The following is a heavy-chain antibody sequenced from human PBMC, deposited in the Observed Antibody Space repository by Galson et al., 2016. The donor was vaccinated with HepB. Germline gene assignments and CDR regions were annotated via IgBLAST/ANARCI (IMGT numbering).Heavy chain of an antibody. D-gene: IGHD6-19*01. V-gene: IGHV4-4*07. J-gene: IGHJ4*02. CDR2: IYSSGSA. CDR1: GGSIRSYY. Sequence: SETLSLTCTVSGGSIRSYYWSWIRQPAEKGLEWIGRIYSSGSAMYNPSLKSRVTMSVDTSKNQFSLELRSMTAADTAVYYCARVGLISSGWFYFDYWGQGTLVTVSS. CDR3: ARVGLISSGWFYFDY.